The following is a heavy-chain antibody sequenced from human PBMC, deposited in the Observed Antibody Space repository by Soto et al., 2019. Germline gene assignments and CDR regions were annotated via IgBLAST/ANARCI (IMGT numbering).Heavy chain of an antibody. CDR2: ILYDGSNK. CDR3: AKGGDDFWSGFQIDYYYGMDV. Sequence: VGSLRLSCAASGFTFSNYGMHWVRQAPGKGLEWVAVILYDGSNKYYADSVKGRFTISRDNSKNKLHLRMHSLRAEDTAVYYCAKGGDDFWSGFQIDYYYGMDVWGQGTTVTVSS. D-gene: IGHD3-3*01. V-gene: IGHV3-30*18. J-gene: IGHJ6*02. CDR1: GFTFSNYG.